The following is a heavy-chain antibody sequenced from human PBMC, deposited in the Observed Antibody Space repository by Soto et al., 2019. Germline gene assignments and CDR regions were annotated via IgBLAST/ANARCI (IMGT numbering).Heavy chain of an antibody. CDR3: ARVGSYYYDSSGYYHDAFDI. Sequence: GESLKISCKGSGYSFTSYWISWVRQMPGKGLEWMGRIDPSDSYTNYSPSFQGHVTISADKSISTAYLQWSSLKASDTAMYYCARVGSYYYDSSGYYHDAFDIWGQGTMVTVSS. CDR1: GYSFTSYW. CDR2: IDPSDSYT. J-gene: IGHJ3*02. D-gene: IGHD3-22*01. V-gene: IGHV5-10-1*01.